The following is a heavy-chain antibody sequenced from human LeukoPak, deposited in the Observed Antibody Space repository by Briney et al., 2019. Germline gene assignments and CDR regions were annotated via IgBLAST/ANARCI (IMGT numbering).Heavy chain of an antibody. CDR2: ISAYNSNT. V-gene: IGHV1-18*01. Sequence: DSVKVSCKASGYTFTSYGISWVRQAPGQGLEWMGWISAYNSNTNYAQKLQGRVTMTTDTSTSTAYMELRSLRSDDTAVYYCARTVSCSGGTCAYYFDYWGQGTLVTVSS. J-gene: IGHJ4*02. CDR1: GYTFTSYG. CDR3: ARTVSCSGGTCAYYFDY. D-gene: IGHD2-15*01.